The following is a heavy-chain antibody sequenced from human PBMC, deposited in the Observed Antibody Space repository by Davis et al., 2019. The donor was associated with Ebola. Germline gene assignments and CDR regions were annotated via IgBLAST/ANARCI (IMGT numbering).Heavy chain of an antibody. Sequence: GESLKISCKGSGYSFTSYWIGWVRQMPGKGLEWMGIIYPGDSDTRYSPSFQGQVTISADKSISTAYLQWSSLKASDTAMYYCARRRFSGWYTRYYFDYWGQGTLVTVSS. J-gene: IGHJ4*02. D-gene: IGHD6-19*01. CDR3: ARRRFSGWYTRYYFDY. CDR1: GYSFTSYW. V-gene: IGHV5-51*01. CDR2: IYPGDSDT.